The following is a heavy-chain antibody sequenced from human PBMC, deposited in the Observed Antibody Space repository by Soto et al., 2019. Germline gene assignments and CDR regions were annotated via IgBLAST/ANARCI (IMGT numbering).Heavy chain of an antibody. CDR3: ARGGRGYCSSTSCYGFDY. CDR2: IYPGDSDT. D-gene: IGHD2-2*01. CDR1: GYSFTSYW. J-gene: IGHJ4*02. Sequence: GESLKISCKGSGYSFTSYWIGWVRQMPGKGLEWMGIIYPGDSDTRYSPSFQGQVTISADKSISTAYLQWSSLKASDTAMYYCARGGRGYCSSTSCYGFDYWGQGTLVTVSS. V-gene: IGHV5-51*01.